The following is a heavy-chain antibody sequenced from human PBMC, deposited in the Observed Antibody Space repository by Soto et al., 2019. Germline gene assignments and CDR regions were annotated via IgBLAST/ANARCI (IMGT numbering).Heavy chain of an antibody. CDR3: AKLIPKSGWPFDY. J-gene: IGHJ4*02. Sequence: EVHLLESGGGLAQPGGSLGLSCAASGFIFSNYGMSWVRQAPGKGLEWVSSIGGSGGDTYYADSVKGRFSISRDNSKNTLYLQMNSLRADDTAVYYCAKLIPKSGWPFDYWGQGTLVTVSS. V-gene: IGHV3-23*01. CDR1: GFIFSNYG. CDR2: IGGSGGDT. D-gene: IGHD6-19*01.